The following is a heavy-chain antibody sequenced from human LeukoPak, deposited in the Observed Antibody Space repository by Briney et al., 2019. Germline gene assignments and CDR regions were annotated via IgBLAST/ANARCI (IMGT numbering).Heavy chain of an antibody. CDR1: GGSISSYC. V-gene: IGHV4-59*01. CDR2: IYYSGST. CDR3: ARVSGYDWESFYDY. J-gene: IGHJ4*02. D-gene: IGHD5-12*01. Sequence: SETLSLTCTVSGGSISSYCWSWIRQPPGKGLEWIGYIYYSGSTNYNPSLKSRVTISVDTSKNQFSLKLSSVTAADTAMYYCARVSGYDWESFYDYWGQGSLVTVSS.